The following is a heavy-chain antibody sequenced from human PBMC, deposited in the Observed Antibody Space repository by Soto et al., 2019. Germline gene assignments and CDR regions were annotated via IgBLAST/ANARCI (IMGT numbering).Heavy chain of an antibody. CDR3: VRGTDHNPPFYTDV. D-gene: IGHD1-1*01. Sequence: GGSLRLSCAASGFTFTDHYMDWVRQAPGKGLEWIGRIRIKPRGYTTEYAASVTGRFTISRDDSQKSVYLQMNSLKTEDTAMYFCVRGTDHNPPFYTDVWGNRIMVTVSS. CDR2: IRIKPRGYTT. V-gene: IGHV3-72*01. J-gene: IGHJ6*03. CDR1: GFTFTDHY.